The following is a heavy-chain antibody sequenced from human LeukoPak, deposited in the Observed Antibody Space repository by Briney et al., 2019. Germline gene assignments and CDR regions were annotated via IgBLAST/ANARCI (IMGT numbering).Heavy chain of an antibody. CDR1: GGSISSSNW. J-gene: IGHJ4*02. D-gene: IGHD3-22*01. Sequence: SETLSLTCAVSGGSISSSNWWSWVRQPPGKGLEWIGEIYHSGSTNYNPSLKSRVTISVDKSKNQFSLKLSSVTAADTAVYYCANGSGYYYGGFDYWGQGTLVTVSS. V-gene: IGHV4-4*02. CDR2: IYHSGST. CDR3: ANGSGYYYGGFDY.